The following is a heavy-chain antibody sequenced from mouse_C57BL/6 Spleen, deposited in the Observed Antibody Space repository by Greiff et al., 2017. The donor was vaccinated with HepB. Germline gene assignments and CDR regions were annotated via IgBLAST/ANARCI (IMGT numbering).Heavy chain of an antibody. Sequence: DVHLVESGGGLVQPGGSLKLSCAASGFTFSDYYMYWVRQTPEKRLEWVAYISNGGGSTYYPDTVKGRFTISRDNAKNTLYLQMSRVKSEDTAMYYCARHDSPYCYGSSYGAMDYWGQGTSVTVSS. CDR3: ARHDSPYCYGSSYGAMDY. CDR2: ISNGGGST. V-gene: IGHV5-12*01. D-gene: IGHD1-1*01. J-gene: IGHJ4*01. CDR1: GFTFSDYY.